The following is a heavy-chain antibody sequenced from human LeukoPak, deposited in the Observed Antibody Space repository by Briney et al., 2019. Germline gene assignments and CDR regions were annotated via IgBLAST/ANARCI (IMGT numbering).Heavy chain of an antibody. CDR1: GFTFSSYA. Sequence: PGGSLRLSCSASGFTFSSYAMHWVRQAPGRGLEYLSGISINGGSTYYADSVKGRFIISRDNSKNALFLQMSSLRGADTALYYCVKGVSGYRFFDYWGQGTVVIVSP. V-gene: IGHV3-64D*06. CDR3: VKGVSGYRFFDY. CDR2: ISINGGST. J-gene: IGHJ4*02. D-gene: IGHD5-12*01.